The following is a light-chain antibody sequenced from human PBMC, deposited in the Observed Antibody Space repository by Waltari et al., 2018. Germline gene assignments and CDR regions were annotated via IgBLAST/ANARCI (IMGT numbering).Light chain of an antibody. J-gene: IGKJ2*01. CDR2: GAS. V-gene: IGKV3-15*01. Sequence: EIVMTQSPATLSVSPGERATLSCRASQSVSSNLAWYQQKPGQAPRLLIYGASTRATGIPARFSGSGSGTEFTLTISSLQSEDFAVYYCQQYYSTPDTFGQGTKLEIK. CDR1: QSVSSN. CDR3: QQYYSTPDT.